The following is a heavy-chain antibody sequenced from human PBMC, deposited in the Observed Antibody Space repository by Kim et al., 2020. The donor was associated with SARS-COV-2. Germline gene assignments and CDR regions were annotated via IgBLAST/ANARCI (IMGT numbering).Heavy chain of an antibody. CDR3: ARKVEAYSSSWYGQPPHWFDP. Sequence: SETLSLTCTVSGGSISSYYWSWIRQPPGKGLEWIGYIYYSGSTNYNPSLKSRVTISVDTSKNQFSLKLSSVTAADTAVYYCARKVEAYSSSWYGQPPHWFDPWGQGTLVTSPQ. CDR2: IYYSGST. V-gene: IGHV4-59*13. J-gene: IGHJ5*02. CDR1: GGSISSYY. D-gene: IGHD6-13*01.